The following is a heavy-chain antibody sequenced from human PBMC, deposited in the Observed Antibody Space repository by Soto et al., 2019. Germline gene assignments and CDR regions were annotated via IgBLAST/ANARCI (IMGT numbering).Heavy chain of an antibody. D-gene: IGHD4-17*01. J-gene: IGHJ3*02. CDR1: GFTFSTYW. V-gene: IGHV3-7*01. CDR3: ARGVGDLSHGDVFDI. Sequence: GGSLRLSCAASGFTFSTYWMSWVRQVPGKGLEWVANIKHDGSDKHYVDSVKGRFTISRDNAKNSLYLQMSSLRAEDTAVYYCARGVGDLSHGDVFDIWGQGTMVTV. CDR2: IKHDGSDK.